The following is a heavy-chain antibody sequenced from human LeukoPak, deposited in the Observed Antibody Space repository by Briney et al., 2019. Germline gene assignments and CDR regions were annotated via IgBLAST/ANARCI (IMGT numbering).Heavy chain of an antibody. CDR2: ITTSGTYI. Sequence: PGGSLRLSCAASGFTSSNYNMNWVRQAPGKAMEWVSSITTSGTYIFYADSVKGRFTISRDNAKNSLYLQMDSLGPEDTAVYYCARDPYSGNYGNDYYYYMDVWGKGTTVTISS. V-gene: IGHV3-21*01. D-gene: IGHD1-26*01. CDR3: ARDPYSGNYGNDYYYYMDV. J-gene: IGHJ6*03. CDR1: GFTSSNYN.